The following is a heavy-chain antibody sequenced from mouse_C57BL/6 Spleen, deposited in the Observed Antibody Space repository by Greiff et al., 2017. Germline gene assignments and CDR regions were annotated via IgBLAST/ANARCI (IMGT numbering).Heavy chain of an antibody. V-gene: IGHV1-55*01. D-gene: IGHD2-3*01. CDR3: ARGDCYYGWFAY. CDR2: IYPGSGST. CDR1: GYIFTSYW. J-gene: IGHJ3*01. Sequence: QVQLQQPGAELVPPGASVKMSCKASGYIFTSYWITWVKQRPGQGLEWIGDIYPGSGSTNYDEKFKGKATLTVDTSTSTAYMQLSSLTAEDTAVYYCARGDCYYGWFAYWGQGTLVTVSA.